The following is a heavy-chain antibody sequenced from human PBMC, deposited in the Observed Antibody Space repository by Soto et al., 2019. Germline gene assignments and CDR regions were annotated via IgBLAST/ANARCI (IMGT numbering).Heavy chain of an antibody. J-gene: IGHJ4*02. CDR3: ARGGLHAYYKDN. CDR2: IDSYGSTT. V-gene: IGHV3-74*01. CDR1: GFTFSNYW. D-gene: IGHD3-10*01. Sequence: EVQLVDSGGGLVQPGGSLRLSCAASGFTFSNYWMHWVRQAPGEGLVWVSRIDSYGSTTNYADSMKGRFTVSRDNARNTLYLQMNSLRAEETAIYYCARGGLHAYYKDNWGQGILVTVSS.